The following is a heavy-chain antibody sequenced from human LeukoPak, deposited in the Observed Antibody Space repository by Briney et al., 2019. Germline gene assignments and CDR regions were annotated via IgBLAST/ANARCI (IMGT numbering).Heavy chain of an antibody. Sequence: SETLSLTCTVSGGSISSYYWSWIRQPAGKGLGWIGRIYTSGSTNYNPSLKSRVTMSVDTSKNQFSLKLSSVTAADTAVYYCARAMNRSGDYLGFDPWGLGIVVTVSS. V-gene: IGHV4-4*07. CDR1: GGSISSYY. J-gene: IGHJ5*02. CDR3: ARAMNRSGDYLGFDP. D-gene: IGHD3-3*01. CDR2: IYTSGST.